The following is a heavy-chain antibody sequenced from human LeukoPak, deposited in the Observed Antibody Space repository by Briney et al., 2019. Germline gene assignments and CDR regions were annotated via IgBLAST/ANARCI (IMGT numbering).Heavy chain of an antibody. CDR2: IYYSGST. V-gene: IGHV4-59*08. J-gene: IGHJ4*02. CDR1: GGPISSYY. Sequence: SETLSLTCTVSGGPISSYYWSWIRQPPGKGLEWIGYIYYSGSTNYNPSLKSRATISVDTSKNQFSLKLSSVTAADTAVYYCARLLSTGRIDYWGQGTLVTVSS. D-gene: IGHD2-15*01. CDR3: ARLLSTGRIDY.